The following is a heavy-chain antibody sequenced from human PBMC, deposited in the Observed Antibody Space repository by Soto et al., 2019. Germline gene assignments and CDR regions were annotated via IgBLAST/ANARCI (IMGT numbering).Heavy chain of an antibody. D-gene: IGHD6-13*01. Sequence: SETLSLTCVVSGDSVTSSYWSWIRQPPGKGLEWVCLKYYIGSADYNPSLKTRATISVARSKNLFSLILTSVTAADTAVYFCARSTWYPHSGFDSWGQGTLVTVSS. CDR1: GDSVTSSY. CDR3: ARSTWYPHSGFDS. CDR2: KYYIGSA. V-gene: IGHV4-59*02. J-gene: IGHJ4*02.